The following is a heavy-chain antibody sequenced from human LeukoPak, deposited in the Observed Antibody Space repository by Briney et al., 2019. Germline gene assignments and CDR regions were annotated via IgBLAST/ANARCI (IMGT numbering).Heavy chain of an antibody. CDR3: ARVMSASVWRSYGSYYYYYYMDI. CDR1: GFTFNSYW. V-gene: IGHV3-7*01. CDR2: IKQDGSEK. J-gene: IGHJ6*03. Sequence: PGGSLRLSCAVSGFTFNSYWMTWVRQAPGKGLEWVANIKQDGSEKYSVVSVKGRFTISRDNAKNSLYMQMNSLRAEDTAVYYCARVMSASVWRSYGSYYYYYYMDIWGKGTTVTVSS. D-gene: IGHD3-16*01.